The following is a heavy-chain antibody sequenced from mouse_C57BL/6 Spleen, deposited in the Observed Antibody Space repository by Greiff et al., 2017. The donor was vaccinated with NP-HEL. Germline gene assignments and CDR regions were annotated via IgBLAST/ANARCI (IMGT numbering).Heavy chain of an antibody. CDR1: GFNIKDDY. V-gene: IGHV14-4*01. J-gene: IGHJ3*01. Sequence: EVKLMESGAELVRPGASVKLSCTASGFNIKDDYMHWVKQRPEQGLEWIGWIDPENGDTEYASKFQGKATITADTSSNTAYLQLSSLTSEDTAVYYCTTVVPSYWGQGTLVTVSA. D-gene: IGHD1-1*01. CDR2: IDPENGDT. CDR3: TTVVPSY.